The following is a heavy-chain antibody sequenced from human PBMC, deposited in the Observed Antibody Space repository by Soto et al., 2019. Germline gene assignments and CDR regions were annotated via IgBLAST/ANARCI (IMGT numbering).Heavy chain of an antibody. CDR2: ISGSGGST. D-gene: IGHD5-18*01. V-gene: IGHV3-23*01. CDR1: GFTFSSYA. Sequence: VGSLRLSCAASGFTFSSYAMSRVRQAPGKGLEWVSAISGSGGSTYYADSVEGRFTISRDNSKNTLYLQMNSLRAEDTAVYYCAKDQGYSYGYADLLDYWGQGTLVTVSS. CDR3: AKDQGYSYGYADLLDY. J-gene: IGHJ4*02.